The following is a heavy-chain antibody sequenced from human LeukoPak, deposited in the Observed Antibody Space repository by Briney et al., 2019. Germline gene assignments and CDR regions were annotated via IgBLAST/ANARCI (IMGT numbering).Heavy chain of an antibody. Sequence: GGSLRLSCAASGFTFSSYAMHWVRQAPGKGLEYVSAISSNGGSTYYANSVKGRFTISRDNSKNTLYLQMGSLRAEDMVVYYCARVSTAAESSAFDIWGQGTMVTVSS. CDR1: GFTFSSYA. CDR3: ARVSTAAESSAFDI. V-gene: IGHV3-64*01. D-gene: IGHD2-2*01. J-gene: IGHJ3*02. CDR2: ISSNGGST.